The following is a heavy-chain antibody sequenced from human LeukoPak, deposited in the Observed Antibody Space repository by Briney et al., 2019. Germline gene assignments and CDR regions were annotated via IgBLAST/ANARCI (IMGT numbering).Heavy chain of an antibody. CDR1: GFTFSSYS. D-gene: IGHD4-17*01. CDR3: AREVTSSPTENWFDP. J-gene: IGHJ5*02. Sequence: PGGSLRLSCAASGFTFSSYSMNWVRQAPGKGLEWVSYISSSSSTIYYADSVKGRFTISRDNAKNSLYLQMNSLRAEDTAVYYCAREVTSSPTENWFDPWGQGTRVTVSS. CDR2: ISSSSSTI. V-gene: IGHV3-48*01.